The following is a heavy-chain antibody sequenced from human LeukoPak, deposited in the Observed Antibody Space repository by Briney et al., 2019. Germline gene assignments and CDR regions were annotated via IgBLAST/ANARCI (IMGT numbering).Heavy chain of an antibody. D-gene: IGHD6-19*01. V-gene: IGHV3-7*01. J-gene: IGHJ4*02. CDR1: GFTFSSYW. Sequence: GGSLRLSCAASGFTFSSYWMSWLRQAPGKGLEGVANIKRDGSDKYYVGSVEGRFTISRDNDKNSLYLQMSSLRAEDTAIYYCARALYNRGWYPDYFDSWGQGALVTVSS. CDR2: IKRDGSDK. CDR3: ARALYNRGWYPDYFDS.